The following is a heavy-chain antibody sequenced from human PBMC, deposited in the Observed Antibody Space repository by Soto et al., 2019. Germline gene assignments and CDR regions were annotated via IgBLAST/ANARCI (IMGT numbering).Heavy chain of an antibody. CDR1: GDSVSRNSAA. J-gene: IGHJ6*03. V-gene: IGHV6-1*01. D-gene: IGHD1-7*01. CDR2: TYYRSRWYN. Sequence: SQTLSLTCAISGDSVSRNSAAWNWIRLSPSRGLEWLARTYYRSRWYNDYAVSVRSRITVNPDTSKNQSSLQLTSVTPEDTAVYYCAGTTSHQWYYLDVWGKGTTVTVSS. CDR3: AGTTSHQWYYLDV.